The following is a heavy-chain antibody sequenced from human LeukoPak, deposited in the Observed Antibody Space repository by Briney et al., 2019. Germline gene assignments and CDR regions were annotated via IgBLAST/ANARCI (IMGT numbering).Heavy chain of an antibody. J-gene: IGHJ4*02. CDR1: GFTFISYS. D-gene: IGHD1-1*01. V-gene: IGHV3-7*01. Sequence: GGSLRLSCAASGFTFISYSMSWGRQAPGKGLEWVANIKQDGSEKNYVDSVKGRFTISRDNAKNSLYLQMNSLRAEDTAVYYCARNWQQRVGSTASDYWGQGNLVTVSS. CDR2: IKQDGSEK. CDR3: ARNWQQRVGSTASDY.